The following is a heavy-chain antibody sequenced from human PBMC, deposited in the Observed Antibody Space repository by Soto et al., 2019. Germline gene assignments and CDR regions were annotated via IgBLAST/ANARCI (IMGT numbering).Heavy chain of an antibody. CDR3: TIGDVAKGSWDY. V-gene: IGHV3-72*01. CDR1: GFTFSDYS. Sequence: GGSLRLSCEASGFTFSDYSMDWVRQAPGEGLEWVARIRNKAQSYTAVYVASVKGRFTVSRDDSKNLLYLQMNSLMAEDTAVYYCTIGDVAKGSWDYWGQGTLVTVSS. J-gene: IGHJ4*02. CDR2: IRNKAQSYTA.